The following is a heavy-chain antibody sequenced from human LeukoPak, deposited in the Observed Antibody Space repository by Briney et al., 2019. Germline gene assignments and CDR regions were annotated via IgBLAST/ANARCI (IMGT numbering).Heavy chain of an antibody. J-gene: IGHJ4*02. CDR1: GFTFGDYA. Sequence: GGSLRLSCTASGFTFGDYAMSWFRQAPGKGLKWVGFIRSKAYGGTTEYAASVKGRFTISRDDSKSIAYLQMNSLKTEDTAVYYCTRDRTYDFWSGYGDYWGQGTLVTVSS. V-gene: IGHV3-49*03. D-gene: IGHD3-3*01. CDR3: TRDRTYDFWSGYGDY. CDR2: IRSKAYGGTT.